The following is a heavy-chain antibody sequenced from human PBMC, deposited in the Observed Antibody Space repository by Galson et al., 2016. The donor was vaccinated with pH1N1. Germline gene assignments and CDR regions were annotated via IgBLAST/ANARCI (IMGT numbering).Heavy chain of an antibody. CDR1: GFIFTNYW. CDR2: VNNDGSST. Sequence: SLRLSCAASGFIFTNYWMHWVRQAPGRGLVWVARVNNDGSSTNYADSVRGRFTIYRDNAKNTLYLEMNSLRAEDTAVYYCARDLCGGEDYCGQGTLVTVSS. CDR3: ARDLCGGEDY. J-gene: IGHJ4*02. D-gene: IGHD3-16*01. V-gene: IGHV3-74*01.